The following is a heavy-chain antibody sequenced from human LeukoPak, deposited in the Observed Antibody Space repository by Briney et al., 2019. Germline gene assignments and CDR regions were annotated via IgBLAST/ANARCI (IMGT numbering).Heavy chain of an antibody. V-gene: IGHV3-53*01. CDR2: IYSGGST. J-gene: IGHJ3*02. Sequence: PGGSPRLSCAASGFTVSSNYMSWVRQAPGKGLEWVSVIYSGGSTYYADSVKGRFTISRDNSKNTLYLQMNSRRAEDTAVYYCARETPGVLQDAFDIWGQGTMVTVSS. CDR1: GFTVSSNY. CDR3: ARETPGVLQDAFDI. D-gene: IGHD5-24*01.